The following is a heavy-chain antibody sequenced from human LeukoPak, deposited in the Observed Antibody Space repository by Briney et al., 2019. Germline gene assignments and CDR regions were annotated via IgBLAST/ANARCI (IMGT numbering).Heavy chain of an antibody. J-gene: IGHJ6*02. CDR3: ARGANDFWSGYYTRTYGMDV. CDR2: INHNGNVN. V-gene: IGHV3-7*03. D-gene: IGHD3-3*01. CDR1: GFTFSSYW. Sequence: GRSLRLSCAASGFTFSSYWMNWARQAPGKGLEWVASINHNGNVNYYVDSVKGRFTISRDNAKNSLYLQMSNLRAEDTAVYYCARGANDFWSGYYTRTYGMDVWGQGTTVTVSS.